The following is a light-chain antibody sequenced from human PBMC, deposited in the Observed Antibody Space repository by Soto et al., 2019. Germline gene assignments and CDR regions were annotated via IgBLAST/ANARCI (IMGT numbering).Light chain of an antibody. V-gene: IGKV1-5*03. CDR2: KAS. Sequence: DIQMTHSPSTLSASVGDRVTITCRAGQNINGWLAWYQQRPGKAPNLLIHKASILEVGVPSRFSGSASGTEFTLTISSLQPDDFAFYFCLQYNVYPLSFGGGTKVEIK. CDR3: LQYNVYPLS. J-gene: IGKJ4*01. CDR1: QNINGW.